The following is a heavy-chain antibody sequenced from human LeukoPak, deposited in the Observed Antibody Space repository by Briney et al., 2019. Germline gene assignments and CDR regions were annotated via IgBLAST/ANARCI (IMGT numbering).Heavy chain of an antibody. J-gene: IGHJ4*02. V-gene: IGHV3-7*03. CDR2: IKQDGSEK. D-gene: IGHD2-2*01. Sequence: GGSLRLSCAASGLTFSSYWMSWVRQAPGKGLEWVANIKQDGSEKYYVDSVKGRFTISRDNAENSLYLQMNSLRAEDTAVYYCARDKRSKDIVVVPAAVDYWGQGTLVTVSS. CDR1: GLTFSSYW. CDR3: ARDKRSKDIVVVPAAVDY.